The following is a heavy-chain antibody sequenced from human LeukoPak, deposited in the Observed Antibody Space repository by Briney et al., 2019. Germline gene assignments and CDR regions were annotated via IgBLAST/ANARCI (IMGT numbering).Heavy chain of an antibody. CDR1: GYTFTGYY. J-gene: IGHJ3*02. V-gene: IGHV1-24*01. CDR2: VDPEDYET. Sequence: GASVKVSCKASGYTFTGYYMHWVRQAPGQGLEWMGGVDPEDYETINAQKFQGRVTMTEDTSTDTAYMELSSLRSEDTAVYYCATHFDSSGPDAFDIWGQGTMVTVSS. D-gene: IGHD3-22*01. CDR3: ATHFDSSGPDAFDI.